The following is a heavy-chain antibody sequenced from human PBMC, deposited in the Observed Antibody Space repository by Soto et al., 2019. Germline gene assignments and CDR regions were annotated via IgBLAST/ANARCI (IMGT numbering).Heavy chain of an antibody. D-gene: IGHD6-19*01. V-gene: IGHV3-53*01. CDR2: IHFGGNT. CDR3: TKVSPQWLVHDY. Sequence: GSLRLSCAASGFTVSGDYVSWVRQAPGKGLECVSVIHFGGNTYYADSVKGRFTVSRDNSKNTLYLQMNSLRVEDTAIYFCTKVSPQWLVHDYWGQGTLVTVSS. CDR1: GFTVSGDY. J-gene: IGHJ4*02.